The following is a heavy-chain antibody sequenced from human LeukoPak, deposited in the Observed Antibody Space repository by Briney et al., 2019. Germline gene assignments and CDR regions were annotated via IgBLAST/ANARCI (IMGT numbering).Heavy chain of an antibody. CDR1: GYTFTSYG. J-gene: IGHJ3*02. D-gene: IGHD6-19*01. CDR2: IIPIFGTA. Sequence: SVKVSCKASGYTFTSYGISWVRQAPGQGLEWMGGIIPIFGTANYAQKFQGRVTITADESTSTAYMELSSLRSEDTAVYYCARGAVAGPGRAFDIWGQGTMVTVSS. V-gene: IGHV1-69*13. CDR3: ARGAVAGPGRAFDI.